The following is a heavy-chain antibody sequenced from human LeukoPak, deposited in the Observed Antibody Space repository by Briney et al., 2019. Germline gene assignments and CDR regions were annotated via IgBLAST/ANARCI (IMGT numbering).Heavy chain of an antibody. J-gene: IGHJ6*02. D-gene: IGHD2-2*02. CDR1: GGFIDSTNW. Sequence: SETLSLTCDVSGGFIDSTNWWNWVRQPPGKGLEWIGEINHSGSTNYNPSLKSRVTISVDTSKNQFSLKLSSVTAADTAVYYCARGLRVVVVPAAIRIGYYGMDVWGQGTTVTVSS. V-gene: IGHV4/OR15-8*01. CDR3: ARGLRVVVVPAAIRIGYYGMDV. CDR2: INHSGST.